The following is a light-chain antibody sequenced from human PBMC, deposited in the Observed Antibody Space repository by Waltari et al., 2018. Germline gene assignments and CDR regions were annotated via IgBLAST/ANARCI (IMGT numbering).Light chain of an antibody. J-gene: IGLJ2*01. CDR2: DVN. CDR3: CSYTGSYTYVV. Sequence: QSALTQPRSVSGSPGQSVTISCTGTSSDVGGYNHVSWYQQHPGKAPKLMIYDVNKRPSGVPDRFSGSKSGNTASLTISGLQAEDGADYSCCSYTGSYTYVVFGGGTKLTVL. CDR1: SSDVGGYNH. V-gene: IGLV2-11*01.